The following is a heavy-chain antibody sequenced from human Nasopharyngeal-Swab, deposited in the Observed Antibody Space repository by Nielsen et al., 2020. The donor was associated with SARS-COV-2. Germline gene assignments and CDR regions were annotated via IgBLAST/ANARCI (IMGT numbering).Heavy chain of an antibody. CDR1: GFTFDDYA. CDR2: ISWDGGST. V-gene: IGHV3-43D*04. CDR3: ARALGPYDFWSGYYTTYYYYYMDV. Sequence: VGSLRLSCAASGFTFDDYAMHWVRQAPGEGLEWVSLISWDGGSTYYADSVQGRFTISRDNAKNSLYLQMNSLRAEDTAVYYCARALGPYDFWSGYYTTYYYYYMDVWGKGTTVTVSS. J-gene: IGHJ6*03. D-gene: IGHD3-3*01.